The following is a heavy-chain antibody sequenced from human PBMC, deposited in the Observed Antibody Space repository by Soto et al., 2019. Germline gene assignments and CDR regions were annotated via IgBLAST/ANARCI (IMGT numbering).Heavy chain of an antibody. D-gene: IGHD2-15*01. V-gene: IGHV3-23*01. CDR3: AKEGYCGGGTCYVDY. CDR2: ISGSGGTT. J-gene: IGHJ4*02. Sequence: EVQLLDGGGGLVQPGGSLRLSCTASGFTFSTYAMGWVRQAPGKGLEWVSGISGSGGTTYYADSVKGRLTISRDNSKSTLNLQMNSLRAEDTAVYYCAKEGYCGGGTCYVDYWGQGTLVTVSS. CDR1: GFTFSTYA.